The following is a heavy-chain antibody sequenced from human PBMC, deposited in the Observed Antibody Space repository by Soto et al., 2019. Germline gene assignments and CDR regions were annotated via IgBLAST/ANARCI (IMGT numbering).Heavy chain of an antibody. CDR3: ARGYCSSTSCYAGWFDP. Sequence: SETLSLTCTVSGGSISSYYWSWIRQPPGKGLEWIGYIYYSGSTNYNPSLKSRVTISVDTSKNQFSLKLSSVTAADTAVYYCARGYCSSTSCYAGWFDPWGQGTLVTVSS. J-gene: IGHJ5*02. CDR2: IYYSGST. CDR1: GGSISSYY. D-gene: IGHD2-2*01. V-gene: IGHV4-59*01.